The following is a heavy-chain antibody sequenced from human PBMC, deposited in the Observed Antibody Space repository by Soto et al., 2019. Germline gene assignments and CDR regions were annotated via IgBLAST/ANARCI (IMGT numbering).Heavy chain of an antibody. CDR3: ARVIRGAYYNSPLDT. D-gene: IGHD3-10*01. Sequence: ASVKVSCKASGYTFHGYFMHRVRQAPAQGLEWTGWINPHSGGADYAQSFQGRVTMTRDTSISRVYMELSWLRFDDTAVYYCARVIRGAYYNSPLDTWGQGTVVTVSS. V-gene: IGHV1-2*02. J-gene: IGHJ5*02. CDR1: GYTFHGYF. CDR2: INPHSGGA.